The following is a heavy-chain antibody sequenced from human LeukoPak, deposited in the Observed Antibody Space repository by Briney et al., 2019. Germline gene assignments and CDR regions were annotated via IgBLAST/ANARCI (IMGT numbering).Heavy chain of an antibody. CDR3: AKSIVVVPAAMDI. J-gene: IGHJ3*02. V-gene: IGHV1-3*01. CDR1: GYTFTSYA. CDR2: INAGNGNT. Sequence: ASVKVSCKASGYTFTSYAMHWVRQAPGQRLEWMGWINAGNGNTKYSQKFQGRVTITRGTSASTAYMELSSLRSEDTAVYYCAKSIVVVPAAMDIWGQGTMVTVSS. D-gene: IGHD2-2*01.